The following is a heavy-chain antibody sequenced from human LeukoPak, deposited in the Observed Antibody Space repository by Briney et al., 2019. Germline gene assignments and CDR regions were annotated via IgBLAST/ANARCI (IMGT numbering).Heavy chain of an antibody. Sequence: PGGSLRLSCAASRFTFSRYGMHWVRQAPGKGLEWVAFIRYDGSNKYYADSVKGRFTISRDNSKNTLYLQMNSLRAEDTAVYYCAKEIWPTVTTPGWTYFDYWGQGALVTVSS. J-gene: IGHJ4*02. CDR1: RFTFSRYG. D-gene: IGHD4-17*01. V-gene: IGHV3-30*02. CDR2: IRYDGSNK. CDR3: AKEIWPTVTTPGWTYFDY.